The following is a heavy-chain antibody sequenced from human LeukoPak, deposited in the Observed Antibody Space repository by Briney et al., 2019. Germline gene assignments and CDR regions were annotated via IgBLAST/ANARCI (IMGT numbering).Heavy chain of an antibody. D-gene: IGHD5-18*01. CDR2: INHSGST. CDR1: GGSFSGYY. Sequence: PSETLSLTCAVYGGSFSGYYWSWIRQPPGKGLEWIGEINHSGSTNYNPSLKSRVTISVDTSKIQFSLKLSSVTAADTAVYYCARGKDTAMVHFDYWGQGTLVTVSS. V-gene: IGHV4-34*01. J-gene: IGHJ4*02. CDR3: ARGKDTAMVHFDY.